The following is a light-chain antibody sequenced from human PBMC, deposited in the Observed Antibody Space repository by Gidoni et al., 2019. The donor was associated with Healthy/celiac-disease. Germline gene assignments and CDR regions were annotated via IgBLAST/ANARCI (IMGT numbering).Light chain of an antibody. CDR1: QSVSSN. V-gene: IGKV3-15*01. CDR3: QQYNNWPRT. Sequence: EIVMTQSPATLSVSPGERATLSCRARQSVSSNLAWYQQKPGQAPRRLIYGASTRATGIPARFSGSGSGTEFTLTISSLQSEDFAVYYCQQYNNWPRTFGQGTKLEIK. CDR2: GAS. J-gene: IGKJ2*01.